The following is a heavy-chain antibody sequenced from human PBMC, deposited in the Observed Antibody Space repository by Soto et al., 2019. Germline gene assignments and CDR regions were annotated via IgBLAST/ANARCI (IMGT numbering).Heavy chain of an antibody. CDR3: ARVLHYDYVWGSYPLNWFDP. J-gene: IGHJ5*02. CDR2: ITSSSSYI. Sequence: GGSLRLSCAASGFTFSSYIMNWVRQAPGKGLEWVSSITSSSSYIYYADSVKGRFTISRDNAKNSLYLQMNSLRAEDTAVYYCARVLHYDYVWGSYPLNWFDPWGQGTLVTVSS. D-gene: IGHD3-16*02. V-gene: IGHV3-21*01. CDR1: GFTFSSYI.